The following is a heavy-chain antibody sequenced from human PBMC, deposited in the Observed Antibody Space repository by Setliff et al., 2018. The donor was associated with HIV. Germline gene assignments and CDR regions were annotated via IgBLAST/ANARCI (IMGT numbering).Heavy chain of an antibody. J-gene: IGHJ3*02. CDR1: GYTFTSYD. CDR2: MNPNSGNT. D-gene: IGHD3-22*01. Sequence: RASVKVSCKASGYTFTSYDINWVRQATGQGLEWMGWMNPNSGNTGYAQKFQGRVTITRNTFISTAYMELSSLRSEDTAVYYCARFYDSGASYSDDAFDIWGQGTMVTVSS. CDR3: ARFYDSGASYSDDAFDI. V-gene: IGHV1-8*03.